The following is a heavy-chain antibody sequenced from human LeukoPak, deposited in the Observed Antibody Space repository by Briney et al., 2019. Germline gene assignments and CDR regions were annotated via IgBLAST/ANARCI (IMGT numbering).Heavy chain of an antibody. CDR1: GYTFTSNH. CDR3: ARQRYCSSTSCFDY. Sequence: GASVKVSCKASGYTFTSNHIHWVRQAPGQGLEWMGRINPNSGGTNYAQKFQGRVTMTRDTSISTAYMELSRLRSDDTAVYYCARQRYCSSTSCFDYWGQGTLVTVSS. CDR2: INPNSGGT. V-gene: IGHV1-2*06. J-gene: IGHJ4*02. D-gene: IGHD2-2*01.